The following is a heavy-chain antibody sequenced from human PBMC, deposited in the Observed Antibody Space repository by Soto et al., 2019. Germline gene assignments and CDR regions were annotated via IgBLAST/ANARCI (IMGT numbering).Heavy chain of an antibody. V-gene: IGHV3-33*01. J-gene: IGHJ4*02. CDR2: IWYDGSNK. CDR1: GFTFSSYG. Sequence: QVQLVESGGGVVQPGRSLRLSCAASGFTFSSYGMQWVRQAPGKGLEWVAVIWYDGSNKYYADSVKGRFTISRDNSKNTLYLQMNSLRADDTAVYYCARAGVVPADPYYFDYWGQGTLVTVSS. D-gene: IGHD2-2*01. CDR3: ARAGVVPADPYYFDY.